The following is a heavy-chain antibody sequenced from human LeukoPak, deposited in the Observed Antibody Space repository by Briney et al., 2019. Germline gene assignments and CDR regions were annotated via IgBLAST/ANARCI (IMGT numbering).Heavy chain of an antibody. Sequence: ASVTVSCKVSGYTLTELSMHWVRQAPGKGLEWMGGFDPEDGETIYAQKLQGRVTMTEDTSTDTAYMELSSLRSEDTAVYYCATVADYGDYSDYFDYWGQGTLVTVSS. V-gene: IGHV1-24*01. CDR1: GYTLTELS. CDR2: FDPEDGET. D-gene: IGHD4-17*01. CDR3: ATVADYGDYSDYFDY. J-gene: IGHJ4*02.